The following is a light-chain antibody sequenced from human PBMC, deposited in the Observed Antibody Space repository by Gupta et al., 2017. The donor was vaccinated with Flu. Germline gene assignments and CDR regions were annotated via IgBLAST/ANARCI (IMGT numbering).Light chain of an antibody. CDR3: SAWDNSRDTRI. V-gene: IGLV10-54*04. CDR2: RNN. Sequence: ATLTCTGNSNNVGNQGAAWLQQHQGHPPKLLSYRNNSRPSGISERFSASRSGNTASLTITGLQPEDEADYYCSAWDNSRDTRIFGGGTKLTVL. J-gene: IGLJ2*01. CDR1: SNNVGNQG.